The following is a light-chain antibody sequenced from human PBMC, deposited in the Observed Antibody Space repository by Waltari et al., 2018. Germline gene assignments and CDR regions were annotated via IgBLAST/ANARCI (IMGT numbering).Light chain of an antibody. CDR3: QQYKSYPWT. V-gene: IGKV1-5*03. CDR2: KTS. Sequence: DLQMTQSPSTLSASVGERVTITCRASQNINRWLAWYQQKPGKAPNLLTYKTSSLESGGPSRFSGSGSGTEFTLTIDTLQPDDFATYHCQQYKSYPWTFGQGTKVEI. J-gene: IGKJ1*01. CDR1: QNINRW.